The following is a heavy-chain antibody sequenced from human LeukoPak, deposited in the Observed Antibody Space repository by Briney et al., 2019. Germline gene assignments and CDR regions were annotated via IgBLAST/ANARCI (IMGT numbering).Heavy chain of an antibody. CDR2: INPNSGGT. D-gene: IGHD1-1*01. J-gene: IGHJ6*02. CDR1: GYTFTSYY. V-gene: IGHV1-2*02. Sequence: GASVKVSCKASGYTFTSYYMHWVRQAPGQGLEWMGWINPNSGGTNYAQKFQGRVTMTRDTSISTAYMELSRLRSDDTAVYYCARVWNYYYGMDVWGQGTTVTVSS. CDR3: ARVWNYYYGMDV.